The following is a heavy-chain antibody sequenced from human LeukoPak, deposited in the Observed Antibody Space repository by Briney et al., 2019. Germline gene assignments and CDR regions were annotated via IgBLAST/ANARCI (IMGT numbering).Heavy chain of an antibody. CDR2: IYTSGST. J-gene: IGHJ3*02. V-gene: IGHV4-4*07. Sequence: PSETLSPTCTVSGGSISSYYWSWIRQPAGKGLEWIGRIYTSGSTNYNPSLKSRVTMSVDTSKNQFSLKLSSVTAADTAVYYCARDPPGGAAAGIYAFDIWGQGTMVTVSS. CDR1: GGSISSYY. D-gene: IGHD6-13*01. CDR3: ARDPPGGAAAGIYAFDI.